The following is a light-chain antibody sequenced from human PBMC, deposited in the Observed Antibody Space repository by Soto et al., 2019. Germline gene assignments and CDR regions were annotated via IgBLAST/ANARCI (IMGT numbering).Light chain of an antibody. CDR2: DAS. CDR1: QSIGDL. Sequence: DIQMTQSPSTLSASVGDRVTITCRASQSIGDLLAWYQQKPGEAPKLLIHDASSLESGVPSRFSGSGSATEFSLTISSLESGDSGTYHCQQYATYAPSTFGHGTKVDI. CDR3: QQYATYAPST. V-gene: IGKV1-5*01. J-gene: IGKJ1*01.